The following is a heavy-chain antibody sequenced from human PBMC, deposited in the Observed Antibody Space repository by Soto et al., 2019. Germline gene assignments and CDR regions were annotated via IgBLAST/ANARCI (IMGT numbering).Heavy chain of an antibody. Sequence: QVQLQESGPGLVKPSETLSLTCTVSGGSISSYYWSWIRQPPGKGLEWIGYIYYSGSTNYNPSLKSRVTISVDTSKNQFSLKLSSVTAADTAVYYCARGELSGSYWDFDYWGQGTLVTVSS. CDR1: GGSISSYY. CDR3: ARGELSGSYWDFDY. J-gene: IGHJ4*02. V-gene: IGHV4-59*01. CDR2: IYYSGST. D-gene: IGHD1-26*01.